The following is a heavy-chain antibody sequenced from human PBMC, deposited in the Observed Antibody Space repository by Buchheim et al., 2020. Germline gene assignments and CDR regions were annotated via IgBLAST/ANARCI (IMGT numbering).Heavy chain of an antibody. D-gene: IGHD6-13*01. CDR1: GFSLSSFA. CDR2: VDNFGGSI. J-gene: IGHJ5*02. CDR3: VKDSHHSSTWYRTWYDT. Sequence: EEKLLESGGGLVQRGGSLRLSCATSGFSLSSFAMSWVRQAPGKGLEWVATVDNFGGSIYYSESVKGRFSISRDNTERMVFLQMDSLRVDDSAMYYCVKDSHHSSTWYRTWYDTWGQGT. V-gene: IGHV3-23*01.